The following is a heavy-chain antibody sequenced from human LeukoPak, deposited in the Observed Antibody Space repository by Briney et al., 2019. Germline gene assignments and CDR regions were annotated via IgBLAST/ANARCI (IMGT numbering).Heavy chain of an antibody. CDR2: MSGDTVTT. V-gene: IGHV3-23*01. Sequence: GGSLRLSCAASGFPFSSYAMSWVRQAPGKGLEWVSTMSGDTVTTYYADSVKGRFTISRDNPRNTVFPQMDSLRAEDTAVYYCAREKWFITPEFFLHWGQGTLVTVSS. J-gene: IGHJ1*01. CDR3: AREKWFITPEFFLH. CDR1: GFPFSSYA. D-gene: IGHD3-22*01.